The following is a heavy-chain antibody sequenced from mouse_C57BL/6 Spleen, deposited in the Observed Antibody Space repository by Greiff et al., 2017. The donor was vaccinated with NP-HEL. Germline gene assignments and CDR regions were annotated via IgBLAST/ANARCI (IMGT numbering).Heavy chain of an antibody. V-gene: IGHV1-64*01. CDR2: IHPNSGST. J-gene: IGHJ3*01. D-gene: IGHD2-4*01. CDR1: GYTFTSYW. Sequence: QVQLQQSGAELVKPGASVKLSCKASGYTFTSYWMHWVKQRPGQGLEWIGMIHPNSGSTNYNEKFKSKATLTVDKSSSTAYMQLSSLTSEDSAVYYCARSAYDYLFAYWGHGTLVTVSA. CDR3: ARSAYDYLFAY.